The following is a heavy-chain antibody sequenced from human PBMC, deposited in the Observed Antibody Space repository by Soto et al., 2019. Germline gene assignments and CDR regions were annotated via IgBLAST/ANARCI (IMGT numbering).Heavy chain of an antibody. J-gene: IGHJ6*03. CDR3: ATETRVATASLDYYFFYMDV. V-gene: IGHV1-2*04. CDR1: GDRFTDYY. Sequence: QVQLVQSGAEVKEPGASVTVSCRASGDRFTDYYMHWVRQAPGQGLEWMGWINPNSGVTKYAQNFHGCVTMTRHTSITTVYIHLSRLRFDDTAIYYCATETRVATASLDYYFFYMDVWGTGTTVTVSS. CDR2: INPNSGVT. D-gene: IGHD1-26*01.